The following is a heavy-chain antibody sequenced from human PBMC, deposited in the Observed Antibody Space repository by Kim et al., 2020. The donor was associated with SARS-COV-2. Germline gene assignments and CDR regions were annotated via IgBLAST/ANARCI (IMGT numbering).Heavy chain of an antibody. V-gene: IGHV1-18*04. CDR2: ISAYNGNT. D-gene: IGHD3-9*01. CDR1: GYTFTSYG. Sequence: ASVKVSCKASGYTFTSYGISWVRQAPGQGLEWMGWISAYNGNTNYAQKLQGRVTMTTDTSTSTAYMELRSLRSDDTAVYYCARETGYDILTGYYYYGMDVWGQGTTVTVSS. CDR3: ARETGYDILTGYYYYGMDV. J-gene: IGHJ6*02.